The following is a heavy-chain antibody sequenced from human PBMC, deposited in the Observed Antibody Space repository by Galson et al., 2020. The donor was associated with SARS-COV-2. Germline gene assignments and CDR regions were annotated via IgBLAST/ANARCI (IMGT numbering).Heavy chain of an antibody. CDR1: GYTFTSYY. D-gene: IGHD3-9*01. J-gene: IGHJ6*02. V-gene: IGHV1-46*01. CDR3: ARVTRYFDWLPSNVYYYGMDV. CDR2: INPSGGST. Sequence: ASVKVSCKASGYTFTSYYMHWVRQAPGQGLEWMGIINPSGGSTSYAQKFQGRVTMTRDTSTSTVYMELSSLRSEDTAVYYCARVTRYFDWLPSNVYYYGMDVWGQGTTVTVSS.